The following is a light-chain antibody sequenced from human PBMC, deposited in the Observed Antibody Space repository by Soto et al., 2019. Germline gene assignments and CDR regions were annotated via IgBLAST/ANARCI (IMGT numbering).Light chain of an antibody. V-gene: IGKV1-12*01. Sequence: DIQMTQSPSFVSASVGDRVTITCRASQAISIWLAWYQQKPGKAPRLLMYAASNLQSGVPSRFSGSGSGTDFTLTISSLQPEDFATYYYQQANSFPLTFGGGTKVEMK. CDR3: QQANSFPLT. CDR1: QAISIW. CDR2: AAS. J-gene: IGKJ4*01.